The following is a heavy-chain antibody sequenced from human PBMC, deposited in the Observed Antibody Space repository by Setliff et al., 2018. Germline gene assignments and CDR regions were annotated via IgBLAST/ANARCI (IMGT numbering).Heavy chain of an antibody. V-gene: IGHV1-69*05. CDR3: AREGVDARSSTDYRYYMDV. CDR2: TIPIFGTT. Sequence: SVKVSCKTSGYNFITTGISWVRQAPGQGLEWMGGTIPIFGTTNYAQKFQGRVTIITDESTNTAYMELSSLRSEDTAVYYCAREGVDARSSTDYRYYMDVWGKGTTVTVSS. D-gene: IGHD2-8*01. CDR1: GYNFITTG. J-gene: IGHJ6*03.